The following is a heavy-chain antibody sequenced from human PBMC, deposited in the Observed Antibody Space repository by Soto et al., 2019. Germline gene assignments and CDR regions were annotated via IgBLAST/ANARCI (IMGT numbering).Heavy chain of an antibody. CDR3: ARDIVVVPAAYGMDV. CDR2: IWYDGSNK. D-gene: IGHD2-2*01. V-gene: IGHV3-33*01. CDR1: GFTFSSYG. Sequence: GGSLRLSCASSGFTFSSYGMHWVRQAPGKGLEWVAVIWYDGSNKYYADSVKGRFTISRDNSKNTLYLQMNSLRAEDTAVYYCARDIVVVPAAYGMDVWGQGTTVTVSS. J-gene: IGHJ6*02.